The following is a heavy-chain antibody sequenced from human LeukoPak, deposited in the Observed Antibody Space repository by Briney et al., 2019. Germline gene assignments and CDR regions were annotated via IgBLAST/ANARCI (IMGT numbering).Heavy chain of an antibody. CDR2: ISYDGSNK. J-gene: IGHJ4*02. CDR1: GFTFSSYA. D-gene: IGHD2-15*01. Sequence: GGSLRLSCAASGFTFSSYAMHWVRQAPGRGLEWVAVISYDGSNKYYADSVKGRFTISRDNSKNTLYLQMNSLRAEDTAVYYCARGGGYCSGGSCRKELDYWGQGTLVTVSS. V-gene: IGHV3-30-3*01. CDR3: ARGGGYCSGGSCRKELDY.